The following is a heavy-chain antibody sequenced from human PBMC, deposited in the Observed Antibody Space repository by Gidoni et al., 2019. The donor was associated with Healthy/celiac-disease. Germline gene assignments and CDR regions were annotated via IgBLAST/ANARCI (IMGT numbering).Heavy chain of an antibody. CDR1: GGTFSSSA. CDR2: IIPIFGTA. J-gene: IGHJ4*02. D-gene: IGHD2-15*01. V-gene: IGHV1-69*01. Sequence: VQLVQSGAEVKKPGSSVKVSCKASGGTFSSSAISWVRQAPGQGIEWMGGIIPIFGTANYAQKVQGRVTMTADESTSTAYMELSSLRSEDTAVYYCARDRGYCSGGSCPAPYFDYWGQGTLVTVSS. CDR3: ARDRGYCSGGSCPAPYFDY.